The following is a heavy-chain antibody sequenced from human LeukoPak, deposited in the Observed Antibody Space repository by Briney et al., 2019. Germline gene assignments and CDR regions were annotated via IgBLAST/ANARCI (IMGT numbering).Heavy chain of an antibody. CDR1: GGSISSGSYY. CDR2: IYTSGST. J-gene: IGHJ4*02. D-gene: IGHD5-18*01. Sequence: SETLSLTCTVSGGSISSGSYYWSWIRQPAGKGLEWIGRIYTSGSTNYNPSLKSRVTISVDTSKNQFSLKLSSVTAADTAVYYCARWVQLWFFDYWGQGTLVTVSS. CDR3: ARWVQLWFFDY. V-gene: IGHV4-61*02.